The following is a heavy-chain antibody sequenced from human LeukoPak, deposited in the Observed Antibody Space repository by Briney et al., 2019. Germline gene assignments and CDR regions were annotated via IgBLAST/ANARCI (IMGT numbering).Heavy chain of an antibody. CDR2: IYPGDSDT. D-gene: IGHD5-18*01. CDR1: GYSFTSYW. CDR3: ARGRGDTAMVTGEFCLDY. J-gene: IGHJ4*02. V-gene: IGHV5-51*01. Sequence: GESLKISCKGSGYSFTSYWIGWVRQMPGKGLEWMGIIYPGDSDTRYSPSFQGQVTTSADKSISTAYLQWSSLKASDTAMYYCARGRGDTAMVTGEFCLDYWGQGTLVTVSS.